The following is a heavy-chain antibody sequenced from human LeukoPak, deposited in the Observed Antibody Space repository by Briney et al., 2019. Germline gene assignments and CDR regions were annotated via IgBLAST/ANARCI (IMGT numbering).Heavy chain of an antibody. D-gene: IGHD6-13*01. CDR2: IISSGTYI. Sequence: KPGGSLRLSCAASGFPFSSYSMNWVRQAPGKGLEWVSSIISSGTYIYYADSVKGRFTISRDNARNSLSLQMNSLRAEDTAVYYCAQSLGSNTWMGNWFDPWGQGTLVTVSS. V-gene: IGHV3-21*01. CDR3: AQSLGSNTWMGNWFDP. J-gene: IGHJ5*02. CDR1: GFPFSSYS.